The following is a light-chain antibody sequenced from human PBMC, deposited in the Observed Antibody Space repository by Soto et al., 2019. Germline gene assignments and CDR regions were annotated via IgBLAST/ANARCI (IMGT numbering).Light chain of an antibody. V-gene: IGKV3-11*01. CDR1: ESVSRY. Sequence: EIVLTQSPATLSLSPGNRATLSCRASESVSRYLAWYQQKHGQAPRLLIYDASNRATGIPARFSGSGSGTDFTLTITSLEPEDFAVYYCQQRSNWPSTFGGGTKVEIK. J-gene: IGKJ4*01. CDR3: QQRSNWPST. CDR2: DAS.